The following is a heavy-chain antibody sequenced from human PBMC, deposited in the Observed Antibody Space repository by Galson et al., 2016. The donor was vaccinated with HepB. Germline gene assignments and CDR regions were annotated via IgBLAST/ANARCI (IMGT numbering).Heavy chain of an antibody. V-gene: IGHV3-33*01. CDR3: ARIDGGAYFFDY. CDR1: GFTFSNYG. CDR2: IWYDGSNE. Sequence: SLRLSCAASGFTFSNYGMHWVRQAPGKGLEWVAVIWYDGSNEYYADSVKGRLTVSRDNSKNTLYLQMNSLRAEDTAVYYCARIDGGAYFFDYWGQGTLVTVSS. J-gene: IGHJ4*02. D-gene: IGHD4/OR15-4a*01.